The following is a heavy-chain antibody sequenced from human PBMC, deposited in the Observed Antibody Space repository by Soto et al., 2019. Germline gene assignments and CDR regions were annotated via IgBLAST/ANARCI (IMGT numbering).Heavy chain of an antibody. J-gene: IGHJ6*02. D-gene: IGHD2-2*03. V-gene: IGHV5-51*01. CDR1: GYKFIDYW. CDR3: ARGGYPGDCIRTSCQDDFYYGMDV. Sequence: GDSLKISCKGCGYKFIDYWIGWVRQVPGKGLEWMGVIYPGDSDTRYSPSFQGHVTISADKSISTAYLQWSTLKASDTAKYYCARGGYPGDCIRTSCQDDFYYGMDVWGQGTTVTVS. CDR2: IYPGDSDT.